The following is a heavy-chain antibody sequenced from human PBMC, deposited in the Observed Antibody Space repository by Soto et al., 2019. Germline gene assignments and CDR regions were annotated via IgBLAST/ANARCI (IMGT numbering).Heavy chain of an antibody. CDR1: GDSISAYS. V-gene: IGHV4-59*08. Sequence: SETLSLTCNVSGDSISAYSWSWVRQPPGKGLEWIGNIHYNGNTKYNPSLKSRVSMSVDTSKNQFSLKLSSVTAADTAVYYCASQSLFYYYYGMDVWGQGTTVTVSS. CDR3: ASQSLFYYYYGMDV. CDR2: IHYNGNT. J-gene: IGHJ6*02.